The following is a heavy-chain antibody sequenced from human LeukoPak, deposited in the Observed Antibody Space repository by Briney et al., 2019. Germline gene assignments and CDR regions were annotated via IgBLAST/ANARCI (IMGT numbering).Heavy chain of an antibody. Sequence: ASVKVSCKTSGYTFNAYYMHRVRQAPGQGLEWMGWINPNSGGSNYAQKFQDRVTMTSDTSINTAYMELSRLISDDTAVYYCAGDGYNSRRFFDYWGQGTLVTVSS. V-gene: IGHV1-2*02. CDR2: INPNSGGS. J-gene: IGHJ4*02. CDR1: GYTFNAYY. D-gene: IGHD5-24*01. CDR3: AGDGYNSRRFFDY.